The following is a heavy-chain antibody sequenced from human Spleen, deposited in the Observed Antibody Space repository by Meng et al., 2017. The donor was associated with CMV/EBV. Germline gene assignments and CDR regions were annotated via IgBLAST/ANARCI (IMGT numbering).Heavy chain of an antibody. CDR1: GYTFTGYY. J-gene: IGHJ6*02. Sequence: ASVKVSCKASGYTFTGYYIHWVRRAPGQGPEWMGWINPKSSGTHYSQKFQGRVTMTSDTSISTAYMELSRLRSDDTAVYYCAAPLAYYYYAMDVWGQGTSVTVSS. CDR2: INPKSSGT. V-gene: IGHV1-2*02. CDR3: AAPLAYYYYAMDV.